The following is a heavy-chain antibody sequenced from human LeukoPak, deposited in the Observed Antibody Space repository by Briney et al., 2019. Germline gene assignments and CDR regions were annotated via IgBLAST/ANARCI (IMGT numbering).Heavy chain of an antibody. D-gene: IGHD5-12*01. Sequence: GESLKISCQASGYTFTTSWIGWVRQLPGTGLEWMAIIYPFDSDTRYNPSFQGQVTISADKSINTAYLSWSSLKASDSAIYYCAKPGYSASFELWGQGTTVTVSS. V-gene: IGHV5-51*01. CDR1: GYTFTTSW. CDR3: AKPGYSASFEL. J-gene: IGHJ3*01. CDR2: IYPFDSDT.